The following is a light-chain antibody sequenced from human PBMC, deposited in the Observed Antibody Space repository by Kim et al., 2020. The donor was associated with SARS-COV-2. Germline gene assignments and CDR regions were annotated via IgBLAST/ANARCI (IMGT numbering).Light chain of an antibody. CDR1: QSVSSSY. CDR3: QQYGSSPGT. Sequence: EIVLTQSPGTLSLSPGERATLSCRASQSVSSSYLAWYQQKPGQAPRLLIYGASSRATGIPDRFSGSGSGTDFTLTISRLEPEDFAVYYCQQYGSSPGTFGQGTKGDIK. CDR2: GAS. V-gene: IGKV3-20*01. J-gene: IGKJ1*01.